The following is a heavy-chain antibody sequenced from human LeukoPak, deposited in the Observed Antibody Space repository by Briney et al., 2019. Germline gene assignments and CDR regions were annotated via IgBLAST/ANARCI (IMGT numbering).Heavy chain of an antibody. CDR1: GGTFSSYA. CDR2: IIPIFGTA. CDR3: ARGHYDILTGYYFRNY. D-gene: IGHD3-9*01. Sequence: GASVKVSCKASGGTFSSYAISWVRQAPGQGLEWMGGIIPIFGTANYAQKFQGRVTITADESTSTAYMELSSLRSEDTAVYYCARGHYDILTGYYFRNYWGQGTLVTVSS. J-gene: IGHJ4*02. V-gene: IGHV1-69*13.